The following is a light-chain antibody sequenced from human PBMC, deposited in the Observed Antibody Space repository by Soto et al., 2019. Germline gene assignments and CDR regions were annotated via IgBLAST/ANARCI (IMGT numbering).Light chain of an antibody. CDR1: SSDVGDYNY. Sequence: QSVLTQPRSVSGSPGQSVTISCTGTSSDVGDYNYVSWYQQHPGKAPKLMIYDVSKRPSGVPYRFSGSKSGNAASLTISGLQAEDEAHYYCCSYAGSSNWVFGGGTKLTVL. V-gene: IGLV2-11*01. CDR2: DVS. CDR3: CSYAGSSNWV. J-gene: IGLJ3*02.